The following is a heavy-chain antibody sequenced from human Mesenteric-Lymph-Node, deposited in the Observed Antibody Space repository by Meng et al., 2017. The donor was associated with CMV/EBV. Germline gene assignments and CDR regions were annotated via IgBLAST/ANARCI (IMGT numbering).Heavy chain of an antibody. CDR2: IYYSGST. CDR3: ARVYYGSGSYFLNWFDP. CDR1: SVSSGSYY. V-gene: IGHV4-61*01. D-gene: IGHD3-10*01. J-gene: IGHJ5*02. Sequence: SVSSGSYYWSWIRQPPGKGLEWIGYIYYSGSTNYIPSLKSRVTISVDTSKNQFSLKLSSVTAADTAVYYCARVYYGSGSYFLNWFDPWGQGTLVTVSS.